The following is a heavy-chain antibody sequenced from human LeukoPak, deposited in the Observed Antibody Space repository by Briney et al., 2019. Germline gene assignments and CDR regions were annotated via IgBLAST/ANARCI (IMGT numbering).Heavy chain of an antibody. D-gene: IGHD4-17*01. Sequence: PSETLSLTCTVSGGSISSSSYYWSWIRQPAGKGLEWIGRIYTSGSTNYNPSLKSRVTMSVDTSKNQFSLKLSSVTAADTAVYYCAREVDYGDYGYYYGMDVWGQGTTVTVSS. J-gene: IGHJ6*02. CDR1: GGSISSSSYY. CDR2: IYTSGST. V-gene: IGHV4-61*02. CDR3: AREVDYGDYGYYYGMDV.